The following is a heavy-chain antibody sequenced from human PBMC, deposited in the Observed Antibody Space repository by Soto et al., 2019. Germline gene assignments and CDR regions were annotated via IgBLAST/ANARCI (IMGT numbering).Heavy chain of an antibody. D-gene: IGHD3-10*01. J-gene: IGHJ4*02. CDR1: GCTFSSYA. CDR3: AKDQLWFGELASFDY. V-gene: IGHV3-23*01. Sequence: GVSLRLSCAASGCTFSSYAMSWVRQAPGKGLEWVSAISGSGGSTYYADSVKGRFTISRDNSKNTLYLQMNSLRAEDTAVYYCAKDQLWFGELASFDYWGQGTLVTVSS. CDR2: ISGSGGST.